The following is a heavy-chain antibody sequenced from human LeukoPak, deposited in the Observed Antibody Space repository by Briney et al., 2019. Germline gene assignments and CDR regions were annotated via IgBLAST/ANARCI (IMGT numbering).Heavy chain of an antibody. Sequence: ASVKVSCKASGYTITGYYMNWVRQAPGQGLEWMGRINPSTGGTNYAQKFQGRVTMTRDTSINTAYMELSRLRSDDTAVYYCASLPGGQIVVVPSWGQGTMVTVSS. V-gene: IGHV1-2*06. CDR1: GYTITGYY. CDR3: ASLPGGQIVVVPS. J-gene: IGHJ3*01. D-gene: IGHD2-2*01. CDR2: INPSTGGT.